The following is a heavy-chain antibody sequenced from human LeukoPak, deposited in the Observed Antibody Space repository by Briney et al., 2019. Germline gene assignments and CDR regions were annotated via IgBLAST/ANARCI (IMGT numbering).Heavy chain of an antibody. J-gene: IGHJ1*01. CDR2: ISTDGTYT. D-gene: IGHD2-21*02. CDR3: AITVDCRATTDCYSYFHH. Sequence: PGRSLRLSCAASGFTFSSYAMHWVRQAPGKGLVWVSRISTDGTYTEYADSVKGRFTISRDNAKDTLYLQVNSLRAEDTAVYYCAITVDCRATTDCYSYFHHWGQGTLVTVSS. CDR1: GFTFSSYA. V-gene: IGHV3-74*03.